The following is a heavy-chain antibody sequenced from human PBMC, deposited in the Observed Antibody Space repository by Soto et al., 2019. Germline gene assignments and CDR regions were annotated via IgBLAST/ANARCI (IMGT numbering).Heavy chain of an antibody. CDR2: ISGSGGST. CDR1: GFTFSSYA. Sequence: PGGSLRLSCAASGFTFSSYAMNWVRQAPGKGLEWVSAISGSGGSTYYADSAKGRFTISRDSSENTLYLQMNSLRAEDTAVYYCAKGNSWSPALVLDIWGQGTMVT. J-gene: IGHJ3*02. D-gene: IGHD1-7*01. CDR3: AKGNSWSPALVLDI. V-gene: IGHV3-23*01.